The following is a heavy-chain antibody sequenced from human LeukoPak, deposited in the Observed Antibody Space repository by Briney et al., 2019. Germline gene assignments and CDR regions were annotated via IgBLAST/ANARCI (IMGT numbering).Heavy chain of an antibody. CDR3: ARFYSTGWYLGY. D-gene: IGHD6-19*01. Sequence: SETLSLTCAVSGGSISSSNWWSWVRQPPGKGLERIGEIYHSGSTNYNPSLKSRVTISVDKSKNQFSLELSSVTAADTAVYYCARFYSTGWYLGYWGQGTLVIVSS. V-gene: IGHV4-4*02. CDR2: IYHSGST. J-gene: IGHJ4*02. CDR1: GGSISSSNW.